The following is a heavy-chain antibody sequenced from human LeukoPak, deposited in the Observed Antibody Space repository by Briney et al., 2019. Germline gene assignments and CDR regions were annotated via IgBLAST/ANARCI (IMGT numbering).Heavy chain of an antibody. J-gene: IGHJ4*02. V-gene: IGHV3-23*01. CDR1: GFTFSSYA. CDR3: ARVLLWFGDPTGY. CDR2: ISGSGGST. D-gene: IGHD3-10*01. Sequence: GGSLRLSCAASGFTFSSYAMSWVRQAPGKGLEWVSAISGSGGSTYYADSVKGRFTISRDNSKNTLYLQMNSLRAEDTAVYYCARVLLWFGDPTGYWGQGTLVTVSS.